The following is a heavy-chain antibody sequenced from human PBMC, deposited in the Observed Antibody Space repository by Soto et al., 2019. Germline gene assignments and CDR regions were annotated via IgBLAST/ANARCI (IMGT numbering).Heavy chain of an antibody. Sequence: GASVKASCKAPGYTFTSYGLSWLRQAPGQGLEWMGWISAYNGNTNYAQKLQGRVTMTTDTSTSTAYMELRSLRSDDTAVYYCARVDEESGGWYGYYFDYWGQGTLVTVSS. CDR2: ISAYNGNT. V-gene: IGHV1-18*04. CDR3: ARVDEESGGWYGYYFDY. CDR1: GYTFTSYG. J-gene: IGHJ4*02. D-gene: IGHD6-19*01.